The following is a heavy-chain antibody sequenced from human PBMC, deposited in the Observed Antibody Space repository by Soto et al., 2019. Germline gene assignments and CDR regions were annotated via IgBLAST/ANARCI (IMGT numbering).Heavy chain of an antibody. D-gene: IGHD2-15*01. CDR2: ISSSSSYI. J-gene: IGHJ5*02. CDR3: ARAPRTCSGGSCYGRLNWFDP. CDR1: GFTFSSYS. Sequence: SLRLSCAASGFTFSSYSMNWVRQAPGKGLEWVSSISSSSSYIYYADSVKGRFTISRDNAKNSLYLQMNSLRAEDTAVYYCARAPRTCSGGSCYGRLNWFDPCGQRTLVTVSS. V-gene: IGHV3-21*01.